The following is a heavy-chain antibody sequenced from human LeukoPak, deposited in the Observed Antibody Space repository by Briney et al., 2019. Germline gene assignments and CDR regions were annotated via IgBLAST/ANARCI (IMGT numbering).Heavy chain of an antibody. V-gene: IGHV1-18*01. CDR3: ARGQQLLEYHFDY. D-gene: IGHD6-13*01. Sequence: GASVKVSCKASGYTFNSYGVSWVRQAPGQGLVWMGWISSYNGNTNYAQKLQGRVTMTTDTSTSTAYMELRSLRSDDTAVYYCARGQQLLEYHFDYWGQGTLVTVSS. J-gene: IGHJ4*02. CDR1: GYTFNSYG. CDR2: ISSYNGNT.